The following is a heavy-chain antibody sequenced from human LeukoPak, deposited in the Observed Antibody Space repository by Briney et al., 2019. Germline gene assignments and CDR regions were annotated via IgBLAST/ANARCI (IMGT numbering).Heavy chain of an antibody. V-gene: IGHV3-7*01. Sequence: AGGSLRLSCAASGFTFSSYAMSWVRQAPGRGLEWVANINQDESAKYYLNSVEGRFTVSRDNGKNTLYLQMNSPRDEDTAVYYCARLGIVASGPNWFDPWGQGTLVTVSS. CDR2: INQDESAK. J-gene: IGHJ5*02. D-gene: IGHD2-21*01. CDR1: GFTFSSYA. CDR3: ARLGIVASGPNWFDP.